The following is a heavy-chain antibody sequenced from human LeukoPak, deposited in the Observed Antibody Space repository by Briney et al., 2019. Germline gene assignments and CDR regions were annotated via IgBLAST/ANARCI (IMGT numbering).Heavy chain of an antibody. CDR1: GFTFSSYG. J-gene: IGHJ4*02. V-gene: IGHV3-30*18. CDR2: ISYDGSNK. D-gene: IGHD5-12*01. Sequence: QPGRSLRLSCAASGFTFSSYGMHWVRQAPGKGLEWVAVISYDGSNKYYADSVKGRFTISRDNSKNTLYLQMNSLRAEDTAVYYCAKDGGLRWDYFDYWGQGTLVTASS. CDR3: AKDGGLRWDYFDY.